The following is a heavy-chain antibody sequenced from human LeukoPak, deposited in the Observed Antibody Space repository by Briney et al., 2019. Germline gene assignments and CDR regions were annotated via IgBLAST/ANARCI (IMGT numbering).Heavy chain of an antibody. CDR2: IYRIGNT. D-gene: IGHD3-10*01. J-gene: IGHJ1*01. CDR1: GDSISSDY. V-gene: IGHV4-4*08. Sequence: SETLSLTCSVSGDSISSDYWSWIRQPPGKGLEWIGYIYRIGNTDYNTYPKRRVTISLDTSKNQLSLNLTSVTAADAAVYYWAGRGQRYFRDWGQGTLVTVS. CDR3: AGRGQRYFRD.